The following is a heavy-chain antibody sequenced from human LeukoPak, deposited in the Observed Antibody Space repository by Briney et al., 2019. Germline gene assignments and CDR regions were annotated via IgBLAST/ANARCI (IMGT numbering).Heavy chain of an antibody. CDR1: GYTFTGYY. Sequence: ASVKVSCKASGYTFTGYYMHWVRQAPGQGLEWMGWISAYNGNTNYAQKLQGRVTMTTDTSTSTAYMELRSLRSDDTAVYYCARDRKLSSSSSPYYYYYGMDVWGQGTTVTVSS. CDR3: ARDRKLSSSSSPYYYYYGMDV. J-gene: IGHJ6*02. D-gene: IGHD6-6*01. V-gene: IGHV1-18*04. CDR2: ISAYNGNT.